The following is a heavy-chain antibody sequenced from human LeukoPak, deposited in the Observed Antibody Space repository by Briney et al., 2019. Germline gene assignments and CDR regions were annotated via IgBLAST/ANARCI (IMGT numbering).Heavy chain of an antibody. Sequence: GGSLRLSCAASGFTFSSYGMHWVRQAPGKGLEWVAVISYDGSNKYYADSVKGRFTISRDNSKNTLYLQMNSLRAEDTAVYYCAKSSSWIDYWGQGTLVTVSS. CDR3: AKSSSWIDY. CDR1: GFTFSSYG. J-gene: IGHJ4*02. V-gene: IGHV3-30*18. CDR2: ISYDGSNK. D-gene: IGHD6-13*01.